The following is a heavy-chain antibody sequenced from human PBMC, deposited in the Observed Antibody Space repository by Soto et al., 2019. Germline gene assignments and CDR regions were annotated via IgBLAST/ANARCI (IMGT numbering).Heavy chain of an antibody. CDR1: GGTFSSYA. CDR2: IIPIFGTA. D-gene: IGHD3-22*01. V-gene: IGHV1-69*06. CDR3: ARGSQNILNYYGSSGYYYADDAFDI. J-gene: IGHJ3*02. Sequence: VASVKVSCKASGGTFSSYAISWVRQAPGQGLEWMGGIIPIFGTANYAQKFQGRVTITADKSTSTAYMELSSLRSEDTAVYYCARGSQNILNYYGSSGYYYADDAFDIWGQGQWSPSPQ.